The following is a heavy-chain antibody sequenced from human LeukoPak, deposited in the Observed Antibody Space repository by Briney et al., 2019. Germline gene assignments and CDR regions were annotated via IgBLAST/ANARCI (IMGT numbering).Heavy chain of an antibody. CDR3: ATTTEDDFWSGQVSYYFDY. D-gene: IGHD3-3*01. V-gene: IGHV3-21*01. CDR1: GFTFSSYS. CDR2: ISSSSSYI. J-gene: IGHJ4*02. Sequence: GGSLRLSCAASGFTFSSYSMNWVRQVPGKGLEWVSSISSSSSYIYYADSVKGRFTISRDNAKNSLYLQMNSLRAEDTAVYYCATTTEDDFWSGQVSYYFDYWGQGTLVTVSS.